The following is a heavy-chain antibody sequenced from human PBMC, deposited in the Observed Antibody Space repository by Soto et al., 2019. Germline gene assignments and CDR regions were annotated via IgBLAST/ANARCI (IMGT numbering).Heavy chain of an antibody. D-gene: IGHD3-22*01. CDR2: INAGNGNT. CDR1: GYTFTSYA. V-gene: IGHV1-3*01. J-gene: IGHJ4*02. CDR3: ARDITYYYDSSGPIDY. Sequence: ASVKVSCKASGYTFTSYAMHWVRQAPGQRLEWMGWINAGNGNTKYSQKFQGRVTITRDTSASTAYMELNSLRAEETAVYYCARDITYYYDSSGPIDYWGQGTLVTVSS.